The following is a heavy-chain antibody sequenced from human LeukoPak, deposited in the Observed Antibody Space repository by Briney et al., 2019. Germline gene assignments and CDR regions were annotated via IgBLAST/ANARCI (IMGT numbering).Heavy chain of an antibody. Sequence: PSGTLSLTCTVSGGSISSYYWSWIRQPAGKGLEWIGRIYTSGSNNYNPSLKSRVTMSVDTSKNQFSLKLSSVTAADTAVYYCARAHQYYDYVWGSYRSYYFDYWGQGTLVTVSS. V-gene: IGHV4-4*07. CDR3: ARAHQYYDYVWGSYRSYYFDY. J-gene: IGHJ4*02. CDR2: IYTSGSN. D-gene: IGHD3-16*02. CDR1: GGSISSYY.